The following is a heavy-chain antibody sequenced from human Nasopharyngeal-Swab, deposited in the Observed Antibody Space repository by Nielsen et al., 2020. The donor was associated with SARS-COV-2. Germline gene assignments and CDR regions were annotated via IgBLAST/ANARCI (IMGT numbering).Heavy chain of an antibody. CDR1: GSTFDDYA. D-gene: IGHD6-13*01. J-gene: IGHJ4*02. Sequence: SLKISCAASGSTFDDYAMHWVRQAPGKGLEWVSGISWNSGSIGYADSVKGRFTISRDNAKNSLYLQMNSLRAEDTALYYCASDSSSWYAYFDYWGQGTLVTVSS. V-gene: IGHV3-9*01. CDR3: ASDSSSWYAYFDY. CDR2: ISWNSGSI.